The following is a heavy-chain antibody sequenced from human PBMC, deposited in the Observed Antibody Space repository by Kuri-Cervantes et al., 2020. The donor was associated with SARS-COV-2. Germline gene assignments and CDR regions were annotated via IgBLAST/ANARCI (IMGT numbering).Heavy chain of an antibody. CDR2: ISSSSRTI. V-gene: IGHV3-48*01. Sequence: GGSLRLSCAASGFTFSSYGMNWVRQAPGKGLEWVSYISSSSRTIYYAGSVKGRFTISRDNAKKSLYLQMNSLRVEDTAVYYCALGSGAAAMCPNYWGQGTLVTVSS. CDR1: GFTFSSYG. D-gene: IGHD6-13*01. CDR3: ALGSGAAAMCPNY. J-gene: IGHJ4*02.